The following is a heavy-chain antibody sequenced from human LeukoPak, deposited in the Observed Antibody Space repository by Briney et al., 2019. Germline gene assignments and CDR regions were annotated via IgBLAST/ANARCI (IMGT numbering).Heavy chain of an antibody. Sequence: SQTLSLTCTVSGGSISSGSYYWSWIRQPAGKGLEWIGRIYTSGSTNYNPSLKSRVTISVDTSKNQFSLKLSSVTAADTAAYYCARGGGRDFWSGYYRPYYYGMDVWGQGTTVTVSS. CDR2: IYTSGST. D-gene: IGHD3-3*01. J-gene: IGHJ6*02. CDR1: GGSISSGSYY. V-gene: IGHV4-61*02. CDR3: ARGGGRDFWSGYYRPYYYGMDV.